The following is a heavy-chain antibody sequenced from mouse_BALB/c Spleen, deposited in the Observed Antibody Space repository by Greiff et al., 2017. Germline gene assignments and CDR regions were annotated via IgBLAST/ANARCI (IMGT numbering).Heavy chain of an antibody. CDR2: ISSGGGST. D-gene: IGHD2-1*01. Sequence: EVHLVESGGGLVKPGGSLKLSCAASGFAFSSYDMSWVRQTPEKRLEWVAYISSGGGSTYYPDTVKGRFTISRDNAKNTLYLQMSSLKSEDTAMYYCARQGYGNYEGFAYWGQGTLVTVSA. V-gene: IGHV5-12-1*01. CDR3: ARQGYGNYEGFAY. J-gene: IGHJ3*01. CDR1: GFAFSSYD.